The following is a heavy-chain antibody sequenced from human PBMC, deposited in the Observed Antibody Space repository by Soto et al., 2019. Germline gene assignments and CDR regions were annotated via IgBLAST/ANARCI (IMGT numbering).Heavy chain of an antibody. CDR1: GGSISSYY. V-gene: IGHV4-59*01. CDR2: IYYSGST. CDR3: ARVFTNWDMDV. D-gene: IGHD7-27*01. J-gene: IGHJ6*03. Sequence: SETLCLTCTVSGGSISSYYLSWVRQPPGKGLEWIGYIYYSGSTNYNPSLKSRVTISVDTSKNQFSLKLSSVTAADTAVYYCARVFTNWDMDVWGKGTTVTVSS.